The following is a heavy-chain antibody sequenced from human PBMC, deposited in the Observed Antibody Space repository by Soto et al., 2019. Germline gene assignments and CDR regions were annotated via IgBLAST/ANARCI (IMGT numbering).Heavy chain of an antibody. D-gene: IGHD6-13*01. J-gene: IGHJ4*02. CDR3: AREGIAAAGTHPSFDY. CDR2: IIPIFGTA. V-gene: IGHV1-69*01. Sequence: QVQLVQSGAEVKKPGSSVKVSCKASGGTFSSYAISWVRQAPGQGLEWMGGIIPIFGTANYAQKFQGRVTITADESTSTDYMELSSLRSEDTAVYYCAREGIAAAGTHPSFDYWGQGTLVTVSS. CDR1: GGTFSSYA.